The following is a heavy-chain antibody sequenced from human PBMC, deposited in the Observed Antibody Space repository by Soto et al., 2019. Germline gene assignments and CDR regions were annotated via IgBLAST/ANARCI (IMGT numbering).Heavy chain of an antibody. CDR2: ISSSGGRT. CDR1: GFIFSSYP. D-gene: IGHD4-17*01. V-gene: IGHV3-23*01. CDR3: AKEENTVRTPGVDY. Sequence: PGGSLRLSCAASGFIFSSYPMSWVRQAPGEGLEWVSAISSSGGRTYYADSVKGRFTISRDNSKNTLYLQMNSLRVEDTAIYYCAKEENTVRTPGVDYWGQGALVTVSS. J-gene: IGHJ4*02.